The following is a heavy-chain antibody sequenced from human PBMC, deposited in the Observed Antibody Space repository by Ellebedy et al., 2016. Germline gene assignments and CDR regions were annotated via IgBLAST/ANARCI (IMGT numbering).Heavy chain of an antibody. Sequence: ASVKVSCKASGYTFTSYGISWVRQAPGQGLEWMGWISGYNGNTDYAQKLQGRVTMTTDTSTSTSYMELRSLRSDDTAVYYCARDSYGAADPWGQGTLVTVSS. CDR2: ISGYNGNT. D-gene: IGHD3-16*01. V-gene: IGHV1-18*01. CDR3: ARDSYGAADP. CDR1: GYTFTSYG. J-gene: IGHJ5*02.